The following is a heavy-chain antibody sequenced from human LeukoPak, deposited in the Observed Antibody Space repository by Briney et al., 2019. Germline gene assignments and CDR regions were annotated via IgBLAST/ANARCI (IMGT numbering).Heavy chain of an antibody. CDR3: ARDPHDKGDDFWSGYYGMDV. D-gene: IGHD3-3*01. CDR2: IIPILGIA. CDR1: GGTFSSYT. Sequence: ASVKVSCTASGGTFSSYTISWVRQAPGQGIAWMGRIIPILGIANYAQKFQGRVTITADKSTSTAYMELSSLRSEDTAVYYCARDPHDKGDDFWSGYYGMDVWGQGTTVTVSS. V-gene: IGHV1-69*04. J-gene: IGHJ6*02.